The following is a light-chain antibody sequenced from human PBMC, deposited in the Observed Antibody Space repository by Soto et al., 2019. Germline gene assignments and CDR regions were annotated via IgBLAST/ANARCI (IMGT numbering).Light chain of an antibody. Sequence: QSALTQPPSASGSPGQSVTISCTGTSSDVGDYNYVSWYQQHPGKAPKLMIYDISKRPSGVPDRFSGSKSGNTASLTVSGLQAEDEADYYCSSYAGSNNVLFGGGTKVTVL. V-gene: IGLV2-8*01. CDR2: DIS. J-gene: IGLJ2*01. CDR1: SSDVGDYNY. CDR3: SSYAGSNNVL.